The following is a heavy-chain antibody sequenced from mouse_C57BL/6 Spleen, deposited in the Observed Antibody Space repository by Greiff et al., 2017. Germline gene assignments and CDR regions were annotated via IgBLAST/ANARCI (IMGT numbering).Heavy chain of an antibody. CDR3: ARHEASTGVAHWYFDV. Sequence: VQLQQSGAELVKPGASVKLSCKASGYTFTEYTIHWVKQRSGQGLEWIGWFYPGSGSIKYNEKFKGKATLTGDKSSSTVSMELSRVTADDSAVYFCARHEASTGVAHWYFDVWGTGTTVTVSS. CDR2: FYPGSGSI. D-gene: IGHD4-1*01. V-gene: IGHV1-62-2*01. CDR1: GYTFTEYT. J-gene: IGHJ1*03.